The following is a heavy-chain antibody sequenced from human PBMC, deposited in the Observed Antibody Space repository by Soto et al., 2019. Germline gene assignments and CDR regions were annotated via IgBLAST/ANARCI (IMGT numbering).Heavy chain of an antibody. D-gene: IGHD6-13*01. Sequence: GGSLRLSCAASGFTFSNAWMSWVRQAPGKGLEWVGRIKSKTDGGTTDYAAPVKGRFTISRDDSKNTLYLQMNSLKTEDTAVYYCTTGVGSSSWYDAFDIWGQGTMVTVSS. J-gene: IGHJ3*02. CDR1: GFTFSNAW. CDR2: IKSKTDGGTT. V-gene: IGHV3-15*01. CDR3: TTGVGSSSWYDAFDI.